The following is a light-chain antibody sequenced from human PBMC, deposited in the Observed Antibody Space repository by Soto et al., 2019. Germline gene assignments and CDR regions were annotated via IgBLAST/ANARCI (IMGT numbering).Light chain of an antibody. V-gene: IGKV1-5*03. CDR2: KAS. Sequence: DIQMTQSPSTLSASVGDRVTITCRASQNINNWLAWYQQKPGKAPNLLIYKASSLESGVPSRFSGSGSGTEFTLTISSLQPDDFATYYCQQYNSYWTFGQGTKVEFK. CDR3: QQYNSYWT. CDR1: QNINNW. J-gene: IGKJ1*01.